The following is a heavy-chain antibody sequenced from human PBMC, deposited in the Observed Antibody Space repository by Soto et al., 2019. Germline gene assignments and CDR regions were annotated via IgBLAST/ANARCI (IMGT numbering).Heavy chain of an antibody. CDR1: GFTFTSSA. CDR3: AAEGTEPAAGAYYYGMDV. Sequence: ASVKVSCKASGFTFTSSAVQWVRQARGQRLEWIGWIVVGSGNTNYAQKFQERVTITRDMSTSTAYMELSSLRSEDTAVYYCAAEGTEPAAGAYYYGMDVWGQGTTVTVSS. CDR2: IVVGSGNT. V-gene: IGHV1-58*01. D-gene: IGHD6-13*01. J-gene: IGHJ6*02.